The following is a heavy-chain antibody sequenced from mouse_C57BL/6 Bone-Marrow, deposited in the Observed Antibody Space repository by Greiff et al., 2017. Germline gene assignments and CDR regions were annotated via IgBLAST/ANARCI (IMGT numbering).Heavy chain of an antibody. J-gene: IGHJ1*03. CDR2: SDWDDDK. V-gene: IGHV8-12*01. D-gene: IGHD2-3*01. CDR3: ARRGSLLRGSYWDFDV. Sequence: QVTLKVSGPGILQSSQTLSLTCSFSGFSLSTSGMGVSWIRQPSGKGLEWLAHSDWDDDKRYNPSLKSRLTISKNTSSNQVFLKITSVDTADTATYYCARRGSLLRGSYWDFDVWGTGTTVTVSS. CDR1: GFSLSTSGMG.